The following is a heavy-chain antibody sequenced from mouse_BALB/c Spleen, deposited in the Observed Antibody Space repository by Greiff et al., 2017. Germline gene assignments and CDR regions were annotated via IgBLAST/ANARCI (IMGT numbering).Heavy chain of an antibody. CDR1: GFTFSSFG. CDR2: ISSGSSTI. J-gene: IGHJ2*01. D-gene: IGHD2-14*01. Sequence: EVKVVESGGGLVQPGGSRKLSCAASGFTFSSFGMHWVRQAPEKGLEWVAYISSGSSTIYYADTVKGRFTISRDNPKNTLFLQMTSLRSEDTAMYYCARYRYDEGRFDYWGQGTTLTVSS. CDR3: ARYRYDEGRFDY. V-gene: IGHV5-17*02.